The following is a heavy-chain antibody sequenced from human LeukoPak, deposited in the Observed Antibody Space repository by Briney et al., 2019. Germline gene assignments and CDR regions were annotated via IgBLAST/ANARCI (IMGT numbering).Heavy chain of an antibody. J-gene: IGHJ6*02. CDR2: IYTSGST. CDR3: ARDHFAFSEIWFGESRYYYGMDV. Sequence: PSETLSLTCTVSGGSISSYYWSWIRQPAGKGLEWIGRIYTSGSTNYNPSLKGRVTMSVDTSKNQFSLKLSSVTAADTAVYYCARDHFAFSEIWFGESRYYYGMDVWGQGTTVTVSS. CDR1: GGSISSYY. D-gene: IGHD3-10*01. V-gene: IGHV4-4*07.